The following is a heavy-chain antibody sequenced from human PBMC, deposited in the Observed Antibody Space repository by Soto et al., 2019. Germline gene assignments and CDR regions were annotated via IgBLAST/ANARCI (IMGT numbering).Heavy chain of an antibody. V-gene: IGHV1-69*06. D-gene: IGHD2-2*01. CDR3: ASRSDIVVVPAAIPWYYGMDV. J-gene: IGHJ6*02. CDR1: GGTFSSYA. CDR2: IIPIFGTA. Sequence: GASVKVSCKASGGTFSSYAISCVRQAPGQGLEWMGGIIPIFGTANYAQKFQGRVTITADKSTSTAYMELSSLRSEDTAVYYCASRSDIVVVPAAIPWYYGMDVWGQGTTVTVSS.